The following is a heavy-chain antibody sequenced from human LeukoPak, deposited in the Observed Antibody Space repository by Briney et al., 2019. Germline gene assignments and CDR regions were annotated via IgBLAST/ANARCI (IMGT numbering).Heavy chain of an antibody. CDR3: TNQSPG. J-gene: IGHJ4*02. Sequence: GGSLRLSCGASGFTFSTHAMAWVRQAPGKGLDWVSAISGDGDTTYYADSMKGRFTISRDNSKNTVYLQMNSLRAEDTAVYYCTNQSPGWGQGTLVTVSS. CDR1: GFTFSTHA. V-gene: IGHV3-23*01. CDR2: ISGDGDTT.